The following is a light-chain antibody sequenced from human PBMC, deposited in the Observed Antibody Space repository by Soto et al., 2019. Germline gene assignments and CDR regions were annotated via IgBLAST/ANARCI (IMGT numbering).Light chain of an antibody. CDR1: QSINNY. CDR2: YAS. Sequence: DVQMTQSPSTLSASVGDRVTITCRASQSINNYLAWYQLRPGKAPRLLIYYASTLDRGVPSRFSGSGSGTEFTLTISSLQPDDFATYYCQQYASFSPAFGQGTKVE. J-gene: IGKJ1*01. V-gene: IGKV1-5*01. CDR3: QQYASFSPA.